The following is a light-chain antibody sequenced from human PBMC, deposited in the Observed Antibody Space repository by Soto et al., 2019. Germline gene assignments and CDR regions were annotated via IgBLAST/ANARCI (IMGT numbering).Light chain of an antibody. Sequence: DIQMTQSPSSLSASVGDRVTITCRASQSITSWLAWYQQKSGKAPRVLIYDASTLESGVPSRFSGSGSGTEFTLTINSLQPDDFAIYHCQQYSIYPYTFGQGTKVDNK. J-gene: IGKJ2*01. CDR3: QQYSIYPYT. CDR2: DAS. V-gene: IGKV1-5*01. CDR1: QSITSW.